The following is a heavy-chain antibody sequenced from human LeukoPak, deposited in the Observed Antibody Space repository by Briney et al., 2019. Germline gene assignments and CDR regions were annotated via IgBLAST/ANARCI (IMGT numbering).Heavy chain of an antibody. Sequence: GGSLRLSCAASGFTFSGSAMHWVRQAPGKGLEWVSAISGSGGNTDYADSVKGRFTISRDNSKNTLYVQMNSLSAEDTAVYFCARGYDSNLDYYYYMDIWGKGTTVTVSS. V-gene: IGHV3-23*01. CDR2: ISGSGGNT. CDR1: GFTFSGSA. J-gene: IGHJ6*03. CDR3: ARGYDSNLDYYYYMDI. D-gene: IGHD3-16*01.